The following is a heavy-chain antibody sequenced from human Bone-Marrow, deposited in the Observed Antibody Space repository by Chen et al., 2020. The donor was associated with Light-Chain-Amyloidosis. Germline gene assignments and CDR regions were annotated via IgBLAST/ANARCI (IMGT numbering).Heavy chain of an antibody. J-gene: IGHJ4*02. CDR2: ISHSGVT. D-gene: IGHD3-22*01. Sequence: QVQLQESGPGLVKPSGTLSLTCAVSGVSISSHNWWSWVRQPPGKGLEWIGEISHSGVTAYTPSLKSRVTIFVDNSKNQFSLQLTPVTAADTAVYFCARVGSDYYDNSGFYPLDYWGQGTLVTVSS. V-gene: IGHV4-4*02. CDR1: GVSISSHNW. CDR3: ARVGSDYYDNSGFYPLDY.